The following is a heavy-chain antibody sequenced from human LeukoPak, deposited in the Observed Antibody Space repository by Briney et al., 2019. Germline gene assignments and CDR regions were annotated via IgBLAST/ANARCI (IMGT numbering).Heavy chain of an antibody. Sequence: GGSLRLSCAASGFTFSSYWMHWVRQGPGKGLVWVSRFLSDGSRTTYADSVKGRFTISRDNSKNTLYLQMNSLRAEDTAVYYCAKDKQQLSNWFDPWGQGTLVTVSS. CDR1: GFTFSSYW. J-gene: IGHJ5*02. V-gene: IGHV3-74*01. CDR2: FLSDGSRT. CDR3: AKDKQQLSNWFDP. D-gene: IGHD6-13*01.